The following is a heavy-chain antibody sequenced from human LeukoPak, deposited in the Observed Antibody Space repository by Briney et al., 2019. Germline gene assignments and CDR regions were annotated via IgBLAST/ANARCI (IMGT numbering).Heavy chain of an antibody. J-gene: IGHJ5*02. CDR2: INHSGST. CDR1: GGSISSGASD. Sequence: SETLSLTCTVSGGSISSGASDWGWIRQHPKRGLEWVGYINHSGSTYYNPSLGSRVTMSVDTSKNQFSLKLSSVTAADSAVYYCALRWSQYNWFDPWGQGTLVTVSS. D-gene: IGHD4-23*01. V-gene: IGHV4-31*03. CDR3: ALRWSQYNWFDP.